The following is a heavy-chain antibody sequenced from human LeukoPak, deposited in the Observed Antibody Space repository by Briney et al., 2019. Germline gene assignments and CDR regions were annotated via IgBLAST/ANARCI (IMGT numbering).Heavy chain of an antibody. V-gene: IGHV3-23*01. CDR1: GFTFSSYS. J-gene: IGHJ4*02. CDR3: AKDHLTFTIFGAYPDH. CDR2: ISGSGGST. D-gene: IGHD3-3*01. Sequence: GGSLRLSCAASGFTFSSYSMNWVRQAPGKGLEWVSAISGSGGSTYYADSVKGRFTISRDNSKNTLYLQMNSLRAEDTAVYYCAKDHLTFTIFGAYPDHWGQGTLVTVSS.